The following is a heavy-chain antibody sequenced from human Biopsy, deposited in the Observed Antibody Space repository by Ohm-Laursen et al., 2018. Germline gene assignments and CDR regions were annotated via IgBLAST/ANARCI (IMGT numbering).Heavy chain of an antibody. Sequence: SETLSLTCTVSGGSLSSYYWSWIRQPAGKGLEWIGRIYSSGSTNYNPSLQSRVSISVDTSRNQVSLTLSSVTAADTAVYYCARDSGILNYGNFKYYHYYGMDVWGQGTKVTVSS. D-gene: IGHD4-11*01. CDR2: IYSSGST. J-gene: IGHJ6*02. CDR3: ARDSGILNYGNFKYYHYYGMDV. V-gene: IGHV4-4*07. CDR1: GGSLSSYY.